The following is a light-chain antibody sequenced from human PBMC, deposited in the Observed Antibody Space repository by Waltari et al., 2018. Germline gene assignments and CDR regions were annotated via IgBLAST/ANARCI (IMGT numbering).Light chain of an antibody. J-gene: IGKJ2*01. V-gene: IGKV3-20*01. Sequence: ENVLTQSPGTLSLSPGESATLSCRASQSVSSNYLAWYQQTPGQAPRLLIYDASSRATGMPDRFSGSGSGTDFTLTISRLEPEDFAVYYCQQYGSSWYTFGQGTKLQIK. CDR1: QSVSSNY. CDR3: QQYGSSWYT. CDR2: DAS.